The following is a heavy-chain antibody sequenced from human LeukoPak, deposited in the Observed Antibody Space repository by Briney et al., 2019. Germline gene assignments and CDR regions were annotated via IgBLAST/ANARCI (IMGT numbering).Heavy chain of an antibody. Sequence: PSETLSLTCTVCGGSISSSSYYWGWIRQPPGKGLEWIGSIYYSGSTYYNPSLKSRVTISVDTSKNQFSLKLSSVTAADTAVYYCARLRGGDFWSGYYSNWFDPWGQGTLVTVSS. CDR3: ARLRGGDFWSGYYSNWFDP. CDR1: GGSISSSSYY. D-gene: IGHD3-3*01. V-gene: IGHV4-39*01. CDR2: IYYSGST. J-gene: IGHJ5*02.